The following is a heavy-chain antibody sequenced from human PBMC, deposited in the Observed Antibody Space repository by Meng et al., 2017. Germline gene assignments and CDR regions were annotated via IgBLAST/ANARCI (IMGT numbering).Heavy chain of an antibody. CDR3: AKVNCGGDCYSEDAFDI. CDR2: ISGSGGST. J-gene: IGHJ3*02. D-gene: IGHD2-21*02. Sequence: GESLKIPCAAPGFPVSSYAMSWVRQAPGKGLEWVSAISGSGGSTYYADSVKGRFTISRDNSKNTLYLQMNSLRAEDTAVYYCAKVNCGGDCYSEDAFDIWGQGTMVTVSS. V-gene: IGHV3-23*01. CDR1: GFPVSSYA.